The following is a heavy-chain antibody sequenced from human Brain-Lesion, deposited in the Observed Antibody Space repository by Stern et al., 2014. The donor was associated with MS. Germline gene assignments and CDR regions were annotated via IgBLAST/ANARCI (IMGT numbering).Heavy chain of an antibody. V-gene: IGHV4-61*02. D-gene: IGHD2-2*01. CDR3: ARGRVVPGFQYYATDV. J-gene: IGHJ6*02. CDR1: GGSISSGGYY. Sequence: QVQLQESGPGLVKPSQTLSLSCTVSGGSISSGGYYWSWIRQPAGKGLEWIGRIFNSGSTSYNPPLKSRFTISKDPSKNQFSLRLNPMTAADTAVYYCARGRVVPGFQYYATDVWGQGTTVIVSS. CDR2: IFNSGST.